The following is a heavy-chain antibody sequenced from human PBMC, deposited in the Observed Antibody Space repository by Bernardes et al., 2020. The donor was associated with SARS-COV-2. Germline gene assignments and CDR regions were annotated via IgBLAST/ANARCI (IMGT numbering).Heavy chain of an antibody. CDR2: ISSSSSTI. J-gene: IGHJ6*02. CDR1: GFTFSSYS. CDR3: ASMEWELLRDYYYGMDV. D-gene: IGHD1-26*01. V-gene: IGHV3-48*02. Sequence: VGSLRLSCAASGFTFSSYSMNWVRQAPGKGLEWVSYISSSSSTIYYADSVKGRFTISRDNAKNSLYLQMNSLRDEDTAVYYCASMEWELLRDYYYGMDVWGQGTTVTVSS.